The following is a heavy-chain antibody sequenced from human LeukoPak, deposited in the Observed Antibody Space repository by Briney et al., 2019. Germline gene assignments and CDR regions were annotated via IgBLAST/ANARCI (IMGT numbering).Heavy chain of an antibody. J-gene: IGHJ4*02. D-gene: IGHD5-24*01. CDR2: IKQDGSEK. V-gene: IGHV3-7*03. CDR1: GFTFSSYW. CDR3: AKDKNEEMATITGYFDY. Sequence: TGGSLRLSCAASGFTFSSYWMSWVRQAPGKGLEWVANIKQDGSEKYYVDSVKGRFTISRDNAKNSLYLQMNSLRAEDTALYYCAKDKNEEMATITGYFDYWGQGTLVTVSS.